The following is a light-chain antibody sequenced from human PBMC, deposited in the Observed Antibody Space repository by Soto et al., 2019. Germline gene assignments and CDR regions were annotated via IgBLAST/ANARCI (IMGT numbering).Light chain of an antibody. CDR2: DAS. J-gene: IGKJ4*01. CDR1: QNVNSNF. Sequence: EILLTQSPGTLSLSRGEIATLSFMASQNVNSNFFAWYQQKPGQAPRLLIYDASSRATGIPDRFSGGGSGTDFTLTISRLEPEDFAVYYCQQFSSYPLTFGGGTKVDNK. CDR3: QQFSSYPLT. V-gene: IGKV3-20*01.